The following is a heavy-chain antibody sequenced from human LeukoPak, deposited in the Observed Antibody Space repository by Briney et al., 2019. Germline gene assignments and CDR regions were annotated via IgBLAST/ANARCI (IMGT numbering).Heavy chain of an antibody. D-gene: IGHD2-21*01. CDR2: IYTSGST. CDR3: ARDSGIPFDY. CDR1: GGSISSGSYY. Sequence: SETLSLTCTVSGGSISSGSYYWSWLRQPAGKGLEWIGRIYTSGSTNYNPSLKSRVTISVDTSKNQFSLKLSSVTAADTAVYYCARDSGIPFDYWGQGTLVTVSS. J-gene: IGHJ4*02. V-gene: IGHV4-61*02.